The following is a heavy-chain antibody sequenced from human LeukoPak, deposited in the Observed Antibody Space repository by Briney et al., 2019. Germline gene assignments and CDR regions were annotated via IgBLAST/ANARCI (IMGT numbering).Heavy chain of an antibody. CDR3: ARGTYIVGLPDAFDI. V-gene: IGHV3-48*04. Sequence: PGGSLRLSCAASGFNFGSYAMSWVRQAPGKGLEWVSYISSSSSTIYYADSVKGRFTISRDNAKNSLYLQMNSLRAEDTAVYYCARGTYIVGLPDAFDIWGQGTMVTVSS. CDR2: ISSSSSTI. J-gene: IGHJ3*02. D-gene: IGHD1-26*01. CDR1: GFNFGSYA.